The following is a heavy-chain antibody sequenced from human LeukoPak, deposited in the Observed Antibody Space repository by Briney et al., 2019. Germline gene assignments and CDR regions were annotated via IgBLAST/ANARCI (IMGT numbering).Heavy chain of an antibody. CDR3: ARADPKDPYSSSWV. Sequence: PSETLSLTCAVYGGSFSGYYWSWIRQPPGKGLEWIGEINHSGSTNYNPSLKSRVTISVDTSKNQFSLKLSSVTAAGTAVYYCARADPKDPYSSSWVWGQGTLVTVSS. J-gene: IGHJ4*02. D-gene: IGHD6-13*01. V-gene: IGHV4-34*01. CDR1: GGSFSGYY. CDR2: INHSGST.